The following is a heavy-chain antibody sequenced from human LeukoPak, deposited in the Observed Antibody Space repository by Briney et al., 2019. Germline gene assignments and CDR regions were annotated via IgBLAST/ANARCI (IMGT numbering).Heavy chain of an antibody. Sequence: ASVKVSCKASGYTFTTYHMHWVRQAPGQGLEWVGMIDTSDGNTNYAQTFLDRVTMTRDTSTSTVYMELSGLRSYDTAVYYCATERSGGTWFDPWAREPWSPSPQ. J-gene: IGHJ5*02. V-gene: IGHV1-46*01. CDR3: ATERSGGTWFDP. CDR2: IDTSDGNT. CDR1: GYTFTTYH. D-gene: IGHD2-15*01.